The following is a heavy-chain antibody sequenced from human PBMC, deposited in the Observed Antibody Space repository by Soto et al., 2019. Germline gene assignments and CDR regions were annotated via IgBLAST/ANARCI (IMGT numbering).Heavy chain of an antibody. J-gene: IGHJ6*02. Sequence: PSETLSLTCRVSGYSVSSSDYYWAWIRQPPGKGLEWIGSMFYSGLTYYNPSLKSRVTLSVDTSKNHFSVRLNSVTAADTAVYYCAPLTVSLSGPYGIHVWGQGTTVTVSS. D-gene: IGHD2-15*01. CDR1: GYSVSSSDYY. CDR3: APLTVSLSGPYGIHV. CDR2: MFYSGLT. V-gene: IGHV4-39*01.